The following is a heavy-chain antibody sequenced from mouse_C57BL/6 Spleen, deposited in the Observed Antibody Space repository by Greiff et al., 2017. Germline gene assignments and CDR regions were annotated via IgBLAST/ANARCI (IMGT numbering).Heavy chain of an antibody. CDR2: IYPGDGDT. CDR1: GYAFSSYW. D-gene: IGHD2-4*01. J-gene: IGHJ3*01. CDR3: ARDDDYGWFAY. Sequence: VKLVESGAELVKPGASVKISCKASGYAFSSYWMNWVKQRPGKGLEWIGQIYPGDGDTNYNGKFKGKATLTADKSSSTAYMQLSSLTSEDSAVYFCARDDDYGWFAYWGQGTLVTVSA. V-gene: IGHV1-80*01.